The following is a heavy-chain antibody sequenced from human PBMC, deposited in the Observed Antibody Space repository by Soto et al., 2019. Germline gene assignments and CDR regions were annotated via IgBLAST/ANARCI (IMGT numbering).Heavy chain of an antibody. J-gene: IGHJ6*03. Sequence: GRSLRLSCAASGCTFVDYGVHRVRQAPGKGLEWVSGISWNSGSIGYADSVKGRFTISRDNAKNSLYLQMNSLRAEDTALYYCAKEGIAAAGTTFWYYYYYMDVWGKGTTVTVSS. CDR1: GCTFVDYG. D-gene: IGHD6-13*01. CDR3: AKEGIAAAGTTFWYYYYYMDV. V-gene: IGHV3-9*01. CDR2: ISWNSGSI.